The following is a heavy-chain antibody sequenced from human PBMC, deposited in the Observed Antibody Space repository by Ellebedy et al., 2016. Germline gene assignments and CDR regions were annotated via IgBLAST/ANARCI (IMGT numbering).Heavy chain of an antibody. CDR3: ARDVWVSAEGGRFDP. CDR1: SGSFSDYY. CDR2: INHRGST. J-gene: IGHJ5*02. D-gene: IGHD1-26*01. Sequence: SETLSLTCAIYSGSFSDYYWSWIRQPPGRGLEWIGEINHRGSTNYNPSLKSRVTLSVDTSTNQFSLMLSSVTAADAAMYYCARDVWVSAEGGRFDPWGQGTLVTVSS. V-gene: IGHV4-34*01.